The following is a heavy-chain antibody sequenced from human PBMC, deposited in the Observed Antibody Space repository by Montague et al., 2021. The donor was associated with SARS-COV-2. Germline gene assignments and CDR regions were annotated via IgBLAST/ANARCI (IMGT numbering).Heavy chain of an antibody. CDR1: GDSVSTNNTT. V-gene: IGHV6-1*01. CDR2: TYFRSKWYN. J-gene: IGHJ6*02. D-gene: IGHD6-13*01. CDR3: GRVFAPAGTFDV. Sequence: CAISGDSVSTNNTTWNWVRQSPSGDLEWLGRTYFRSKWYNDYAXXXKSRITINPDTSKNQFSLQLKSVTPKDTAIYFCGRVFAPAGTFDVWGQGTTVTVSS.